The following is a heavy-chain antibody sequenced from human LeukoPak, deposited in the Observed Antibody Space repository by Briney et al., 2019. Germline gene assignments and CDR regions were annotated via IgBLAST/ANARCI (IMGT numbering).Heavy chain of an antibody. CDR1: GFTFSDYY. CDR3: AREGGYCSSTSCYAEFDY. V-gene: IGHV3-11*01. D-gene: IGHD2-2*01. Sequence: PGGSLRLSCAASGFTFSDYYMSWIRQAPGKGLEWVSYISSSGSTIYYADSVKGRFTISRDNAKNSLYLQMNSLRAEDTAVYYCAREGGYCSSTSCYAEFDYWGQGTLVTVSS. J-gene: IGHJ4*02. CDR2: ISSSGSTI.